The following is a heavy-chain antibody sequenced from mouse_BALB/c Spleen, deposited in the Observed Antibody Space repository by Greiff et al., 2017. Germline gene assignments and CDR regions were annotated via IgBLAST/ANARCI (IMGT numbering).Heavy chain of an antibody. CDR1: GFTFSSYY. Sequence: EVQGVESGGGLVKLGGSLKLSCAASGFTFSSYYMSWVRQTPEKRLELVAAINSNGGSTYYPDTVKGRFTISRDNAKNTLYLQMSSLKSEDTALYYCAREGTYYGNPHYFDYWGQGTTLTVSS. D-gene: IGHD2-10*01. CDR2: INSNGGST. CDR3: AREGTYYGNPHYFDY. J-gene: IGHJ2*01. V-gene: IGHV5-6-2*01.